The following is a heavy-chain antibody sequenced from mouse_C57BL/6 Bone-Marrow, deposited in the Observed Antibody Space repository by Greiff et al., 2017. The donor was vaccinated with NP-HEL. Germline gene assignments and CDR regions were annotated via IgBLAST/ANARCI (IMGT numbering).Heavy chain of an antibody. D-gene: IGHD2-10*01. CDR2: ISYDGSN. CDR1: GYSITSGYY. CDR3: ARTPYPYYAMDY. V-gene: IGHV3-6*01. J-gene: IGHJ4*01. Sequence: EVQVVESGPGLVKPSQSLSLTCSVTGYSITSGYYWNWIRQFPGNKLEWMGYISYDGSNNYNPSLKNRISITRDTSKNQFFLKLNSVTTEDTATYYCARTPYPYYAMDYWGQGTSVTVSS.